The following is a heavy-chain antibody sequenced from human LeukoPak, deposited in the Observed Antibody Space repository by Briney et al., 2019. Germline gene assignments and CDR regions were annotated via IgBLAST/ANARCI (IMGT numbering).Heavy chain of an antibody. Sequence: GRSLRLSCAASGFTFSSYGMHWVRQAPGKGLEWVAVIWYDGSNKYYADSVKGRFTISRDNSKNTLYLQMNSLRAEDTAVYYCARDLYDYGDPATGNWGQGTLVTVSS. V-gene: IGHV3-33*01. CDR3: ARDLYDYGDPATGN. J-gene: IGHJ4*02. CDR2: IWYDGSNK. CDR1: GFTFSSYG. D-gene: IGHD4-17*01.